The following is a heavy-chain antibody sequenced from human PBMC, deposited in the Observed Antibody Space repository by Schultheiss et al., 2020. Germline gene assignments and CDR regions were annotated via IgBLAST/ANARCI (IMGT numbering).Heavy chain of an antibody. CDR1: GYTFTSYG. CDR3: ARDDSSSSRPFGYYYYGMDV. D-gene: IGHD6-6*01. Sequence: KVSCKASGYTFTSYGISWVRQAPGQGLEWMGWISAYNGNTNYAQKLQGRVTMTTDTSTSTAYMELRSLRSDDTAVYYCARDDSSSSRPFGYYYYGMDVWGQGTTVTVSS. CDR2: ISAYNGNT. J-gene: IGHJ6*02. V-gene: IGHV1-18*01.